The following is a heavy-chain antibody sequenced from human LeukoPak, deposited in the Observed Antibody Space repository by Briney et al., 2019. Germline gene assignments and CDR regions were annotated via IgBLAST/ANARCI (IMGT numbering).Heavy chain of an antibody. CDR2: ISGSGGST. CDR1: GFTFSSYA. J-gene: IGHJ4*02. V-gene: IGHV3-23*01. D-gene: IGHD3-10*01. CDR3: AKVPTRVLLRFGELLYDY. Sequence: GGSLRLSCAASGFTFSSYAMSWVRQAPGKGLEWVSAISGSGGSTYYADSVKGRFTISRDNSKNTLYLQMNSLRAEDTAVYYCAKVPTRVLLRFGELLYDYWGQGTLVTVSS.